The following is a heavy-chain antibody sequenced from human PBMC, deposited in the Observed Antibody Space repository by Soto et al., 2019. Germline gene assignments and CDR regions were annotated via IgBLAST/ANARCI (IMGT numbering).Heavy chain of an antibody. CDR3: ARVGDSSGSQGAFDI. V-gene: IGHV4-30-2*01. Sequence: PSETLSLTCAVSGGSISGGGFSWSWIRQPPGKGLEWIGYILHTGGTQYNPSLKSRVSMSVDKSKNQFSLHLTSVTAADTAVYYCARVGDSSGSQGAFDIWGQGTMVTVSS. D-gene: IGHD3-22*01. J-gene: IGHJ3*02. CDR1: GGSISGGGFS. CDR2: ILHTGGT.